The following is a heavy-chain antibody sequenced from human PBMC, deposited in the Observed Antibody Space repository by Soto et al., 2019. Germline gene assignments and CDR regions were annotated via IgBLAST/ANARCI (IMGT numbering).Heavy chain of an antibody. J-gene: IGHJ4*02. CDR3: AMGEYYDRSGYSYYFDN. V-gene: IGHV3-30*03. Sequence: GGSLRLSCAASGFTFGDFGMHWVRQASVKGLEWVAVTSYDGTNAHYRDSVKGRFTVSRDNSKNTLYLQMNSLRPEDTAVYYCAMGEYYDRSGYSYYFDNWGQGTLVTVSS. CDR1: GFTFGDFG. D-gene: IGHD3-22*01. CDR2: TSYDGTNA.